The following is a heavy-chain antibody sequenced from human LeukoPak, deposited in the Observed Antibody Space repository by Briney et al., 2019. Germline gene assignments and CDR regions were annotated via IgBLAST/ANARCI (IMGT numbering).Heavy chain of an antibody. D-gene: IGHD4-11*01. CDR3: ARIDYSDYSNWFDP. Sequence: PSETLSLTCAVSGGSISSTNWWSWVRQPPGKGLEWIGEIYHSGSTNYNPSLKSRVTISVDKSKNQFSLKLSSVIAADPAVYYCARIDYSDYSNWFDPWGQGILVSVSS. V-gene: IGHV4-4*02. CDR1: GGSISSTNW. CDR2: IYHSGST. J-gene: IGHJ5*02.